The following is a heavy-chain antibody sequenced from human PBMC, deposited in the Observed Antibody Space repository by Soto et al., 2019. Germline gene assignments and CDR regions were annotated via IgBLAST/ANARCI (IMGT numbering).Heavy chain of an antibody. CDR2: IVVGSGNT. V-gene: IGHV1-58*01. J-gene: IGHJ6*02. Sequence: ASVKVCCKASGFTFNRSAVQWVRQARGRRLEGIGWIVVGSGNTNYAQKFQERVTITRDMSTSTAYMELSSLRSEDTAVYYCAAEYSSSSGPNYYYYGMDVWGQGTTVTVSS. CDR3: AAEYSSSSGPNYYYYGMDV. D-gene: IGHD6-6*01. CDR1: GFTFNRSA.